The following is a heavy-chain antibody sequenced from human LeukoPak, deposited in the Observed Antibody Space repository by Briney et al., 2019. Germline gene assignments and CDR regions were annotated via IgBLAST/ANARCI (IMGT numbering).Heavy chain of an antibody. Sequence: GGSLRLSCAASGFTFSSYALSWVPQAPGEGLEWVSAISGSGGTIYYADSVKGRFTISRDNSKNTLYLQMNSLRVEDTAVYYCAKEMMLRGAYFDYWGQGTLVTVSS. CDR2: ISGSGGTI. CDR1: GFTFSSYA. V-gene: IGHV3-23*01. D-gene: IGHD3-10*01. CDR3: AKEMMLRGAYFDY. J-gene: IGHJ4*02.